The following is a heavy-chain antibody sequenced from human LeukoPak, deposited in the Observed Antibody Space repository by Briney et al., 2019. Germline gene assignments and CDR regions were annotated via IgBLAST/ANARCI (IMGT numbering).Heavy chain of an antibody. CDR2: ISFHGGNP. J-gene: IGHJ5*02. D-gene: IGHD3-9*01. V-gene: IGHV3-30*18. CDR3: AKDNYEVLRYLDWFADH. CDR1: GFTFSSHG. Sequence: GGSLRLSCVASGFTFSSHGMHWVRHAPGKGREWVAVISFHGGNPYYAESVKGRFTISRDNSKNTLYLQMNSLRTEDTDIYYCAKDNYEVLRYLDWFADHWGQGTLVTVSS.